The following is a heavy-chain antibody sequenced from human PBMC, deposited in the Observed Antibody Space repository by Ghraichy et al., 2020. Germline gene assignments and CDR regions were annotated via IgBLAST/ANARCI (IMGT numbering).Heavy chain of an antibody. J-gene: IGHJ4*02. V-gene: IGHV3-48*03. CDR2: IRSSDSST. D-gene: IGHD5-24*01. Sequence: SCAASGFTFSSFEMNWVRQAPGKGLEWVSHIRSSDSSTYYADSVKGRFTIPRDNAKNSLYLQMNSLRVEDTAVYYCASTVEMATIGNYWGQGTLVTVSS. CDR1: GFTFSSFE. CDR3: ASTVEMATIGNY.